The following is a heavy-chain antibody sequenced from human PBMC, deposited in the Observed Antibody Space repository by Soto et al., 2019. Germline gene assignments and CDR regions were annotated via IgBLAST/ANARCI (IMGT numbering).Heavy chain of an antibody. Sequence: EVQLVESGGGLVQLGGSRRLSCAASGFTFSSFWMTWVRQAPGKGLEWVANIKQDGSEKYYVDSVKGRFTISRDNARNSLFLEMKSLRSEDTAVYSCVRDRSGSYLEGFDYWGQGTVVTVSS. CDR3: VRDRSGSYLEGFDY. D-gene: IGHD1-26*01. CDR2: IKQDGSEK. V-gene: IGHV3-7*01. J-gene: IGHJ4*02. CDR1: GFTFSSFW.